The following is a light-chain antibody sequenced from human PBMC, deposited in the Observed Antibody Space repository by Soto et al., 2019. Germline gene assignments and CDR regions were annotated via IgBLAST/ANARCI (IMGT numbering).Light chain of an antibody. CDR2: GAS. CDR3: QQYSRWPGT. CDR1: QTVSSN. V-gene: IGKV3-15*01. J-gene: IGKJ2*01. Sequence: EIVMTQSPVTLSVSPGERATLSCRASQTVSSNLAWYQQKPGQAPRLLVYGASTRATGIPARFSGSGSGTEFTLTISSLQSEDFAVYYCQQYSRWPGTFGQGTKLDIK.